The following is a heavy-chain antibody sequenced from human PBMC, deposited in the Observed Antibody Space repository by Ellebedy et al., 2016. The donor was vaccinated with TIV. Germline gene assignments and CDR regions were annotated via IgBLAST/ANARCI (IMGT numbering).Heavy chain of an antibody. Sequence: PGGSLRLSCAASGFTSSNHWMSWVRQAPRKGLEWVSVIYSDYSDGKTYYADSLKGRFTISRDNSKNTVFLQMSSLRAEDTATYYCARGISGNYPNTFDSWGQGTLVTVSS. CDR3: ARGISGNYPNTFDS. D-gene: IGHD3-22*01. CDR2: IYSDYSDGKT. J-gene: IGHJ4*02. V-gene: IGHV3-23*01. CDR1: GFTSSNHW.